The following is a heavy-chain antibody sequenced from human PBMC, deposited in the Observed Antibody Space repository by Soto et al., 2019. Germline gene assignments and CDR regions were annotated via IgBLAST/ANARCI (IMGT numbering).Heavy chain of an antibody. D-gene: IGHD4-17*01. V-gene: IGHV4-30-4*01. Sequence: SETLSLTCTVSGGSISSGDYYWSWIRQPPGKGLEWIGYIYYSGSTYYNPSLKSRVTISVDTSKNQFSLKLSSVTAADTAVYYCVRDTGDYRFYYYGMDVWGQGTTVTVSS. CDR1: GGSISSGDYY. CDR2: IYYSGST. CDR3: VRDTGDYRFYYYGMDV. J-gene: IGHJ6*02.